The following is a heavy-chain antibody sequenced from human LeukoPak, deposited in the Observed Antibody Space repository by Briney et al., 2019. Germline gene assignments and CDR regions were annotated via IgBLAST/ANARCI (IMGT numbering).Heavy chain of an antibody. D-gene: IGHD1-26*01. CDR2: IRYDGSNK. CDR3: AKDGSQWELLSAFDI. J-gene: IGHJ3*02. CDR1: GFTFSSYG. Sequence: GGSLRLSCAASGFTFSSYGMHWVRQAPGKGLEWVAFIRYDGSNKYYADSVKGRFTISRDNSKNTLYLQMNSLRAEDTAVYYCAKDGSQWELLSAFDIWGQGTMVTVSS. V-gene: IGHV3-30*02.